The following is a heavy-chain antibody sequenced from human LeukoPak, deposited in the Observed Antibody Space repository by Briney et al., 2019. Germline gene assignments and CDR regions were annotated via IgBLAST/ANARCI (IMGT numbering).Heavy chain of an antibody. CDR3: AREDDSSGYYFDY. V-gene: IGHV1-18*01. CDR2: ISAYNGKT. CDR1: GYTFTSFG. D-gene: IGHD3-22*01. J-gene: IGHJ4*02. Sequence: ASVKVSCKASGYTFTSFGISWVRQAPGQGLEWMGWISAYNGKTHFAQKFQGRVTMTTDTSTSTAYMELRSLRSDDTAVYYCAREDDSSGYYFDYWGQGTLVTVSS.